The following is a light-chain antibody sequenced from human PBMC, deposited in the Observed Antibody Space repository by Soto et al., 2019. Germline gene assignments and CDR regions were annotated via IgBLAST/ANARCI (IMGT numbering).Light chain of an antibody. Sequence: MQMTQSPSSVSASVGDRVTITCRASQGISGWLAWYQQKPGKAPKLLIYATSTLQSGVPPRFSGSASGTDFTFTINSLEPEDFATYYCLQSSNFPPLTFGGGTKVEIK. CDR3: LQSSNFPPLT. CDR1: QGISGW. CDR2: ATS. J-gene: IGKJ4*01. V-gene: IGKV1-12*01.